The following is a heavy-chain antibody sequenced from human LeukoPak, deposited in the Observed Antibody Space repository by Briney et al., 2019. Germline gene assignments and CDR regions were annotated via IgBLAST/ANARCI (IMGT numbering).Heavy chain of an antibody. D-gene: IGHD3-22*01. CDR3: ARDTYDSSGYHFYYMDV. J-gene: IGHJ6*03. CDR1: GFTFNTYW. CDR2: IKEDGSEK. V-gene: IGHV3-7*01. Sequence: PGGSLRLSCAVSGFTFNTYWMSWVRQAPGKGLEWEANIKEDGSEKHYGDSVRGRFTISRDNAKNSLYLRMNSLRAEDTALYFCARDTYDSSGYHFYYMDVWGKGTTVTVSS.